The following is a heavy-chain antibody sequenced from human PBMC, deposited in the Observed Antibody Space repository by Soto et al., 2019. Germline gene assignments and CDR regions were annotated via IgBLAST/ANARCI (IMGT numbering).Heavy chain of an antibody. V-gene: IGHV4-61*01. J-gene: IGHJ6*02. CDR2: IFYSENT. CDR3: ARDQYDLRSGSYHYAIAV. Sequence: SETLSLSCTVSGDSVTSGSHYWSWIRQPPGKGLEYIGYIFYSENTSYHPSLKSRVTISVDTSKNQFSLKLSSVTAADTALYYCARDQYDLRSGSYHYAIAVWGQGTKVTVSS. D-gene: IGHD3-3*01. CDR1: GDSVTSGSHY.